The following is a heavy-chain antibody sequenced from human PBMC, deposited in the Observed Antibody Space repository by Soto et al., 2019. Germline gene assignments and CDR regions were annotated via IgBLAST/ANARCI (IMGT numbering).Heavy chain of an antibody. V-gene: IGHV4-61*01. CDR1: GGSVSSGSYY. D-gene: IGHD2-15*01. CDR2: IYYSGST. Sequence: PSETLSLTCTVSGGSVSSGSYYWSWIRQPPGKGLEWIGYIYYSGSTNYNPSLKSRVTISVDTSKNQFSLKLSSVTAADTAVYYCAXQYVVVVAAPTVVWFDPWGQGTLVTVSS. CDR3: AXQYVVVVAAPTVVWFDP. J-gene: IGHJ5*02.